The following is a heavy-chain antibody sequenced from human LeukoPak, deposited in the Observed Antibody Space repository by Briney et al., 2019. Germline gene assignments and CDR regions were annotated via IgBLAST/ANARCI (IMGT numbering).Heavy chain of an antibody. V-gene: IGHV1-69*05. CDR1: GGTFSSYA. CDR3: ARGKYCYDSSGYYFYYFDY. Sequence: SVKVSCKASGGTFSSYAISWVRQAPGQGLEWMGGIIPIFGTANYAQKFQGRVTITTDESTSTAYMELSSLRSEDTAVYYCARGKYCYDSSGYYFYYFDYWGQGTLVTVSS. CDR2: IIPIFGTA. J-gene: IGHJ4*02. D-gene: IGHD3-22*01.